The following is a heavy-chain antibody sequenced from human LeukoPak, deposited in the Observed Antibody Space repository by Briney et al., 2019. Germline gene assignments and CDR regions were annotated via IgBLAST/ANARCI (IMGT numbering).Heavy chain of an antibody. CDR3: ARGPSRVRQWLVRDASLDY. V-gene: IGHV3-30*04. CDR2: ISYDGSNK. J-gene: IGHJ4*02. Sequence: GGSLRLSCAASGFTFSSYAMNWVRQAPGKGLEWVAVISYDGSNKYYADSVKGRFTISRDNSKNTLYLQMNSLRAEDTAVYYCARGPSRVRQWLVRDASLDYWGQGTLVTVSS. D-gene: IGHD6-19*01. CDR1: GFTFSSYA.